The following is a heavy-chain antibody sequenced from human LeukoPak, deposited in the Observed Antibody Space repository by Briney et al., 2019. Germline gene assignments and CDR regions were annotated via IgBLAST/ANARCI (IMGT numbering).Heavy chain of an antibody. V-gene: IGHV5-51*01. CDR3: ARVQEDTLEMATILGAFDI. Sequence: GESLKISCKGSGYSFTSYWIGWVRQMPGKGLEWMGIINPGDSDTRYSPSFQGQGTISAHNYISPAYLQWSSLKASDNAMYYCARVQEDTLEMATILGAFDIWGQGTMVTVSS. J-gene: IGHJ3*02. CDR1: GYSFTSYW. CDR2: INPGDSDT. D-gene: IGHD5-24*01.